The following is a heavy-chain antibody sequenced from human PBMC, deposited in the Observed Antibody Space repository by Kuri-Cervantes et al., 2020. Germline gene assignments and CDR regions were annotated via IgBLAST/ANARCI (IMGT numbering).Heavy chain of an antibody. D-gene: IGHD6-19*01. V-gene: IGHV4-59*08. CDR2: IYYSGST. Sequence: SETLSLTCTVSGDSMTSHYWSWIRQPPGKGLEWIGYIYYSGSTNYNPSLKSRVTISVDTSKNQFSLKLSSVTAADTAVYYCARRVAGSSADDWGQGTLVTVSS. J-gene: IGHJ4*02. CDR1: GDSMTSHY. CDR3: ARRVAGSSADD.